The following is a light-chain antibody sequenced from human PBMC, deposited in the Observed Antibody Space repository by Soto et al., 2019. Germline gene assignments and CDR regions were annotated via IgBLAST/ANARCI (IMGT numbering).Light chain of an antibody. J-gene: IGKJ1*01. V-gene: IGKV3-15*01. CDR1: QSISGY. CDR3: QQYKKWPRT. Sequence: DIVLTPSPGTLSLSPGERATLSFKTSQSISGYLAWYQQKPGQAPRLLIYDASTRATGIPARFSGSGSGTEFTLTISSLQSEDFAVYYCQQYKKWPRTFGHGTKVDIK. CDR2: DAS.